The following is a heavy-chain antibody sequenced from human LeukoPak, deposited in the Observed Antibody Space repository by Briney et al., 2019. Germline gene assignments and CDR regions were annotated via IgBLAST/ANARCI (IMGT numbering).Heavy chain of an antibody. CDR3: ARVGYSTDYYFDY. J-gene: IGHJ4*02. Sequence: GGSLRLSCAASGFTFSSCGMHWVRQAPGKGLEWLSFIRYDGSNKYYADSVKGRFTISRDNSKNTLYLQMNSLRAEDTAVYYCARVGYSTDYYFDYWGQGTLVTVSS. CDR1: GFTFSSCG. D-gene: IGHD3-22*01. V-gene: IGHV3-30*02. CDR2: IRYDGSNK.